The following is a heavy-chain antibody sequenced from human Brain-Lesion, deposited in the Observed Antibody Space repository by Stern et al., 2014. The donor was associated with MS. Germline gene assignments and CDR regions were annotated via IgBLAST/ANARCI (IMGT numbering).Heavy chain of an antibody. V-gene: IGHV4-39*01. J-gene: IGHJ5*02. CDR3: AGEEDIRYCSGGSCTGNWFDP. Sequence: VQLQESGPGLVKPSETLSLTCTVAGGSVSSTSYAWAWIRQPPGKGLEWIGTIYYSGKTYYSPSRKGRLTISLDPPKNQFSLQLGSVTAADTAVYYCAGEEDIRYCSGGSCTGNWFDPWGQGTLVTVSS. D-gene: IGHD2-15*01. CDR2: IYYSGKT. CDR1: GGSVSSTSYA.